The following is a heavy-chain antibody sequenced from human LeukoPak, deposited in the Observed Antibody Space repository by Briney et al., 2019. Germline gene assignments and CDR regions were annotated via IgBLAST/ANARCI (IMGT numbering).Heavy chain of an antibody. V-gene: IGHV3-21*01. CDR1: VFTFSSYD. J-gene: IGHJ4*02. CDR2: ISSSSSYI. CDR3: ASQGSGYDSPIDH. D-gene: IGHD5-12*01. Sequence: GGSLRLSCAASVFTFSSYDIHWVRQATGKGLEWVSSISSSSSYIYYADSVKGRFTISRDNARNSLYLQMNSLRAEDTAVYYCASQGSGYDSPIDHWGQGTLVTVSS.